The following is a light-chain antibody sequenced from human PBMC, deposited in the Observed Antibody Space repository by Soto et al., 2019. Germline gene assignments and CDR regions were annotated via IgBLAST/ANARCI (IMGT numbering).Light chain of an antibody. J-gene: IGKJ1*01. CDR3: QEYGVSRA. CDR1: QSINTGF. CDR2: GAS. Sequence: EIVLTQSPGTLSLSPGERATLSCRASQSINTGFLAWYQQKPGQAPRLLIYGASSRAPGIPDRFSGSGSGTDFTLTISRLEPEDCAVYYCQEYGVSRAFGQGTKVAIK. V-gene: IGKV3-20*01.